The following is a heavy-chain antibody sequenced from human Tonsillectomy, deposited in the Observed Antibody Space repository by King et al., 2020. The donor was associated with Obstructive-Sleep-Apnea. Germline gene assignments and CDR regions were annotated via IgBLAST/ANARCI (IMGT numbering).Heavy chain of an antibody. CDR1: GFTFRSYA. J-gene: IGHJ4*02. CDR2: ISGSGGST. V-gene: IGHV3-23*04. Sequence: VQLVESGGGLVQPGGSLRLSCAGSGFTFRSYAMSCVRQAPGKGLEWVSGISGSGGSTYYADSVKGRFTISRDNSKYTLYMQMNSLRAEDTAVYYCAKDSMDYDTLTGPVDYWGQGTLVTVSS. CDR3: AKDSMDYDTLTGPVDY. D-gene: IGHD3-9*01.